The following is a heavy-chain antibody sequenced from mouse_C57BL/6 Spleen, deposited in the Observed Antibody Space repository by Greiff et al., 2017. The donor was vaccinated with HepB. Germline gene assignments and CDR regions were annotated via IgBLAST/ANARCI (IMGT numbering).Heavy chain of an antibody. CDR3: TNYYGRYFDV. V-gene: IGHV6-6*01. CDR2: IRSKASNHAT. D-gene: IGHD1-1*01. CDR1: GFTLSDAW. Sequence: EVKLMESGGGLVQPGGSMKLSCAASGFTLSDAWMDWVRQSPEKGLEWVAEIRSKASNHATYYAESVKGRFTISRDDPKSRVYLLLNSVRAEDTGIYYCTNYYGRYFDVWGTGTTVTVSS. J-gene: IGHJ1*03.